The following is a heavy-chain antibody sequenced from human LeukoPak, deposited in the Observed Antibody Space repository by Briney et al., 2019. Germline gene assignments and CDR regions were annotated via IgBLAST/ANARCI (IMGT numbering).Heavy chain of an antibody. Sequence: PGGSLRLSCAASGFTFSIYSMNWVRQAPGKGLEWVSYISSSSNIIYYADSVKGRFTISRDNAKNSLYLQMNSLRAEDTAVYYCARSDAYYDILTGYYNFDYWGQGTLVTVSS. D-gene: IGHD3-9*01. V-gene: IGHV3-48*04. CDR2: ISSSSNII. CDR1: GFTFSIYS. CDR3: ARSDAYYDILTGYYNFDY. J-gene: IGHJ4*02.